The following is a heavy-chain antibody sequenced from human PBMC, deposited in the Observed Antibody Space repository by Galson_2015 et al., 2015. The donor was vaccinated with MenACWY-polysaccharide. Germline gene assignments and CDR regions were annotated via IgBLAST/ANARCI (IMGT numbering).Heavy chain of an antibody. CDR2: IERDGSEK. J-gene: IGHJ4*02. CDR1: GLTFSDYF. Sequence: SLRLSCAASGLTFSDYFMTWVRQAPGKGLEWVANIERDGSEKNYVDSVKARFTISRDNAKSSLYLQMDNLRAEDTAVYYCAGGLGWSSDYWGPGTLVTVSS. CDR3: AGGLGWSSDY. D-gene: IGHD6-19*01. V-gene: IGHV3-7*01.